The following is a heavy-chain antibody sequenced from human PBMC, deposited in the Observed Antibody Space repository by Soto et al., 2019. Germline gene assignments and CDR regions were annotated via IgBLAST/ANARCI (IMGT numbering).Heavy chain of an antibody. CDR3: ARGRTYYDS. V-gene: IGHV4-31*01. Sequence: PSETLSLTCTVPRGSINSGGYFWGWLRHHPGQGLEWIGSIFYSGIHYDNSAINSLSSMSVNTSNRQLSLRLRFATAAATAVYCCARGRTYYDSWAQGTLVTVSS. D-gene: IGHD3-10*01. CDR1: RGSINSGGYF. J-gene: IGHJ4*02. CDR2: IFYSGIH.